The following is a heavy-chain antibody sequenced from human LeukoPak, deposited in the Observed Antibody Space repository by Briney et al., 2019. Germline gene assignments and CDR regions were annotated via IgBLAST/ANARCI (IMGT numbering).Heavy chain of an antibody. CDR3: ARDGVVVVTDS. J-gene: IGHJ4*02. D-gene: IGHD2-21*02. CDR1: GFTFSSYE. CDR2: ISSSGSTI. Sequence: GGSLRLSCAASGFTFSSYEMNWVRQAPGKGLEWVSYISSSGSTIYYADSVKGRFTISRDNAKNSLYLQMNSLRAEDTAVYYCARDGVVVVTDSWGQGTLVTVSS. V-gene: IGHV3-48*03.